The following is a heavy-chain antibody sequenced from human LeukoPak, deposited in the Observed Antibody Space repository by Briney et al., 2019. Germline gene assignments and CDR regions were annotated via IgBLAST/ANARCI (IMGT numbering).Heavy chain of an antibody. J-gene: IGHJ4*02. CDR2: INPNSGGT. D-gene: IGHD3-3*01. CDR3: ARDFWSGYSNDY. Sequence: ASVKVSCKASGYTFTTYYMHWVRQAPGQGLEWMGWINPNSGGTNYAQKFQGRVTMTRDTSISTAYMELSRLRSDDTAVYYCARDFWSGYSNDYWGQGTLVTVSS. CDR1: GYTFTTYY. V-gene: IGHV1-2*02.